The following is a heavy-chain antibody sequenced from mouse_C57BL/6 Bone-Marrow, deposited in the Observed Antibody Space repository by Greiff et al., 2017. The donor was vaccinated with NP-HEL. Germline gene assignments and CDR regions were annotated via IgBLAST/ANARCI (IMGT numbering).Heavy chain of an antibody. V-gene: IGHV5-4*01. CDR3: AREVVARYWYFDV. J-gene: IGHJ1*03. CDR1: GFTFSSYA. CDR2: ISDGGSYT. D-gene: IGHD1-1*01. Sequence: VQVVESGGGLVKPGGSLKLSCAASGFTFSSYAMSWVRQTPEKRLEWVATISDGGSYTYYPDNVKGRFTISRDNAKNNLYLQMSHLKSEDTAMYYCAREVVARYWYFDVWGTGTTVTVSS.